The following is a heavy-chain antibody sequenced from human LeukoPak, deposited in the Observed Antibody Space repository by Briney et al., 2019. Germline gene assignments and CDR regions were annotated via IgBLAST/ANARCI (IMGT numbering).Heavy chain of an antibody. CDR3: ARDSGAPYSSGWLDWFDP. J-gene: IGHJ5*02. D-gene: IGHD6-19*01. CDR1: GYTFTGYY. V-gene: IGHV1-18*04. CDR2: ISAYNGNT. Sequence: GASVKVSCKASGYTFTGYYMHWVRQAPGQGLEWMGWISAYNGNTNYAQKLQGRVTMTTDTSTSTAYMELRSLRSDDTAVYYCARDSGAPYSSGWLDWFDPWGQGTLVTVSS.